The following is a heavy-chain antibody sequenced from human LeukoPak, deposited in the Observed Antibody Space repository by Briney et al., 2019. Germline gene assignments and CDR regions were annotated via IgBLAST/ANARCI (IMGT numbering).Heavy chain of an antibody. CDR2: INHSGST. CDR3: ARRFYSGWHFDY. Sequence: PSETLSLTCAVYGGSFSGYYWSWIRQPPGKGLEWVGEINHSGSTNYNPSLKSRVTISVDTSKNQFSLKVSSVTAADTAVYYCARRFYSGWHFDYWGQGTLVTVSS. D-gene: IGHD5-12*01. CDR1: GGSFSGYY. V-gene: IGHV4-34*01. J-gene: IGHJ4*02.